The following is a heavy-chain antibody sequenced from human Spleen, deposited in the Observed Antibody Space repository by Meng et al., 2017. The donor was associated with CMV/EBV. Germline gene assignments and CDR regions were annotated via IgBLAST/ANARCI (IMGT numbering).Heavy chain of an antibody. J-gene: IGHJ4*02. V-gene: IGHV3-53*01. Sequence: GGSLRLSCAASGFSVSSNYMTWVRQAPGKGLEWVSLIYSGGATHYADSVKGRFTISRDNSKNTLYLQMNSLRAEDTAVYYCARDKDFWSGLDCWGQGTLVTVSS. CDR1: GFSVSSNY. D-gene: IGHD3-3*01. CDR3: ARDKDFWSGLDC. CDR2: IYSGGAT.